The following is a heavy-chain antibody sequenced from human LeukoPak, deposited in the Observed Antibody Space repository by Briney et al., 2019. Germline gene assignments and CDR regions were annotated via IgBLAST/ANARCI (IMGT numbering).Heavy chain of an antibody. CDR2: INSDGSTT. J-gene: IGHJ3*02. V-gene: IGHV3-74*01. CDR1: GFTFSSYW. Sequence: GGSLRLSCAASGFTFSSYWMHWVRQAPGKGLVWVSRINSDGSTTTYADSMKGRFTISRDNAKNTLYLQMNSLRAEDTAVYYCAVKWTYDGFDIWGQGTMVTVSS. D-gene: IGHD1-26*01. CDR3: AVKWTYDGFDI.